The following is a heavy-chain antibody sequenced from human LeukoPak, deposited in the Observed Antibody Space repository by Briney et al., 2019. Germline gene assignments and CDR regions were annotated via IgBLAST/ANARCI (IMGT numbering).Heavy chain of an antibody. CDR2: INPSGGST. V-gene: IGHV1-46*01. CDR3: ARQDGYSYGPPDY. J-gene: IGHJ4*02. D-gene: IGHD5-18*01. CDR1: GGTFSSYA. Sequence: ASVKVSCKASGGTFSSYAISWVRQAPGQGLEWMGIINPSGGSTSYAQKLQGRVTMTRDTSTSTVYMELSSLRSEDTAVYYCARQDGYSYGPPDYWGQGTLVTVSS.